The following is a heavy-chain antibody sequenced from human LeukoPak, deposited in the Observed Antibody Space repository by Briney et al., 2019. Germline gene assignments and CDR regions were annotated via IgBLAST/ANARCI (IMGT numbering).Heavy chain of an antibody. J-gene: IGHJ4*02. CDR2: IDYNAST. V-gene: IGHV4-39*01. Sequence: SAPLSLTCTVSGDSISSSSYYWGWIRRPPRKGLERIGSIDYNASTYYNPSLKNRVPISVDTSKNQFSLKLSSVTAADTTVYYCARLYDSSGYYYSYYFDYWGQGTLVTVSS. D-gene: IGHD3-22*01. CDR3: ARLYDSSGYYYSYYFDY. CDR1: GDSISSSSYY.